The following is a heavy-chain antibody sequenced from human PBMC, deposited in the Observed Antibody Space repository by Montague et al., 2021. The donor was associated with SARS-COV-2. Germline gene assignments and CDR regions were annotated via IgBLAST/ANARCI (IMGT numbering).Heavy chain of an antibody. CDR2: IYYAGNT. V-gene: IGHV4-4*02. D-gene: IGHD3-16*01. Sequence: SETLSLTCAVSDGSISSPNWLNWVRQPPGKGLEWIGEIYYAGNTNYNPSLKSRVTIFIDKSKNHLSLQLSSVTAADTAVYYCARGGTYHYGMDVWGQGTTVAVSS. J-gene: IGHJ6*02. CDR3: ARGGTYHYGMDV. CDR1: DGSISSPNW.